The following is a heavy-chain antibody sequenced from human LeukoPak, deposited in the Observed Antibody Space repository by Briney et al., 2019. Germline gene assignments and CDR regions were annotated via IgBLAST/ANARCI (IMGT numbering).Heavy chain of an antibody. CDR3: ARVKGGYPFDY. CDR1: GFTFSSYA. Sequence: GGSLRLSCAASGFTFSSYAMHWVRQAPGKGLEWVAVISYDGSNKYYADSVKGRFTISRDNSKNTLYLQMNSLRAEDTAVYYCARVKGGYPFDYWGQGTLVTVSS. D-gene: IGHD3-22*01. J-gene: IGHJ4*02. CDR2: ISYDGSNK. V-gene: IGHV3-30*04.